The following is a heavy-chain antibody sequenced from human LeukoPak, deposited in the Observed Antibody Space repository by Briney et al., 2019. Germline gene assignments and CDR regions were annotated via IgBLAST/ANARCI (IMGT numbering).Heavy chain of an antibody. CDR2: ISASGMST. CDR3: AKFSSPGYYYYYLDV. V-gene: IGHV3-23*01. CDR1: GFTVSDNY. J-gene: IGHJ6*03. D-gene: IGHD2/OR15-2a*01. Sequence: GGSLRLSCAASGFTVSDNYMSWVRQAPGEGLEWVSTISASGMSTYYADSVKGRFTISRDNSKNTLYLQMNSLRAEDTALYYCAKFSSPGYYYYYLDVWGKGTTVTVFS.